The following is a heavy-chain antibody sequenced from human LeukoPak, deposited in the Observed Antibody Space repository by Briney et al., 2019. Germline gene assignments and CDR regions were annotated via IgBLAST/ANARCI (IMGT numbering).Heavy chain of an antibody. CDR3: ARDLELATTYFDY. CDR1: GFTFSSYA. Sequence: GGSLRLSCAASGFTFSSYAMSWVRQAPGKGLEWVSTISGSGGSTYYADSVKGRFTISRDNSKTTLYLQMNSLRAEDTAVYYCARDLELATTYFDYWGQGTLVTVSS. D-gene: IGHD5-24*01. J-gene: IGHJ4*02. V-gene: IGHV3-23*01. CDR2: ISGSGGST.